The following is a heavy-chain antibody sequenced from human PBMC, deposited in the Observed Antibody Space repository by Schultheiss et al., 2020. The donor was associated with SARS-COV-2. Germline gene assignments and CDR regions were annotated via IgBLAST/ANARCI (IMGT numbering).Heavy chain of an antibody. CDR2: VYYSGST. J-gene: IGHJ3*02. Sequence: SQTLSLTCTVSGGSVRSGDYHWSWIRQTPGKGLEWIGYVYYSGSTNYNPSLKSRVTISVDTSKNQFSLKLSSVTAADTAVYYCARGVMKYSIWGQGTMVTVSS. V-gene: IGHV4-61*08. CDR1: GGSVRSGDYH. D-gene: IGHD3-16*01. CDR3: ARGVMKYSI.